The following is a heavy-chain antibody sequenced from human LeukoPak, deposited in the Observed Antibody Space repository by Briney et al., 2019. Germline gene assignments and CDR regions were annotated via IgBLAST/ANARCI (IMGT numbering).Heavy chain of an antibody. CDR2: IYHSGST. D-gene: IGHD1-26*01. CDR1: GYSISSGSC. V-gene: IGHV4-38-2*02. CDR3: ARYRYSGSYYFDY. Sequence: SETLSLTCTVSGYSISSGSCWGWIRQPPGEGLDWIGSIYHSGSTFYNPSLKSRVTISVDTSKNQFSLKLSSVTAADTAVYYCARYRYSGSYYFDYWGQGTLVTVSS. J-gene: IGHJ4*02.